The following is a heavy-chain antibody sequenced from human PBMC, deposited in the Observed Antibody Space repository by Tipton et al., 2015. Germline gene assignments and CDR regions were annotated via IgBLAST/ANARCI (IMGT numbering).Heavy chain of an antibody. V-gene: IGHV1-18*01. CDR1: GYPFSSFG. Sequence: QLVQSGGEVKKPGASVKVSCKASGYPFSSFGITWVRQAPGHGLEWMGWISAHNGNTGSAQKFQGRLAMTTDASTSSAYMELRSLTSNDTAVYYCARVTHTASSNWIDPWGQGTLVTVSS. CDR2: ISAHNGNT. D-gene: IGHD6-6*01. J-gene: IGHJ5*02. CDR3: ARVTHTASSNWIDP.